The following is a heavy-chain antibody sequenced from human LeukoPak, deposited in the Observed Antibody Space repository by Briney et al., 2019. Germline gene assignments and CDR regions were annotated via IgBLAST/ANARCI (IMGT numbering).Heavy chain of an antibody. D-gene: IGHD3-3*01. V-gene: IGHV4-31*03. J-gene: IGHJ6*02. CDR3: ARDYSNFWSGYYYGMDV. CDR1: GGSISSGGYY. CDR2: IYYSGNT. Sequence: PSQTLSLTCTVSGGSISSGGYYWSWIRQHPGKGLEWIGYIYYSGNTYCNPSLKSRVTISVDTSKNQFSLKLSSVTAADTAVYYCARDYSNFWSGYYYGMDVWGQGTTVTVSS.